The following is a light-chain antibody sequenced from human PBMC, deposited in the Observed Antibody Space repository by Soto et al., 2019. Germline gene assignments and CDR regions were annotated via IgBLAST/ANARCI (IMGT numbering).Light chain of an antibody. Sequence: AIQMTQSPSSLSASVGDRVTITCRASQDIRNDLGWYQQKPGKAPNLLIYAASTLQIGVPSRFSVSGFVTDFTLTISSLQPEDFATYYFLQGYNFPHTFGPGTKVDIK. CDR2: AAS. CDR1: QDIRND. V-gene: IGKV1-6*01. CDR3: LQGYNFPHT. J-gene: IGKJ3*01.